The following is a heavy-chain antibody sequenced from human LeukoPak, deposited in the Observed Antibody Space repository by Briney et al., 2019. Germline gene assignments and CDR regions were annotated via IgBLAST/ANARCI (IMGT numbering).Heavy chain of an antibody. CDR2: ISGSGGST. CDR1: GFTFSSYA. D-gene: IGHD2-2*01. V-gene: IGHV3-23*01. Sequence: GGSLRLSCAASGFTFSSYAMSWVRQAPGKGLEWVSAISGSGGSTYYADSVKGRFTISRDNSKNTLYLQMNSLRAEDTAVYYCAKDPACSSTSCVYYYGMDVWGQGTTVTVSS. J-gene: IGHJ6*02. CDR3: AKDPACSSTSCVYYYGMDV.